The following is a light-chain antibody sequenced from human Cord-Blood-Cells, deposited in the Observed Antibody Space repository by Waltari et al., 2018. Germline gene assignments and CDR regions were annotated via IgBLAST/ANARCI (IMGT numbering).Light chain of an antibody. CDR2: ECR. CDR3: CSYGGSSTFEV. V-gene: IGLV2-23*03. J-gene: IGLJ2*01. Sequence: QSALTPPAPVSGSHGQSIPNSRTGTSSAFGSYNLTSWSQQHPGKAPTLMLYECRKRPSGVSNRFSGSKSGNTASLATSGLQAEDEADYYCCSYGGSSTFEVFGGGTKLPVL. CDR1: SSAFGSYNL.